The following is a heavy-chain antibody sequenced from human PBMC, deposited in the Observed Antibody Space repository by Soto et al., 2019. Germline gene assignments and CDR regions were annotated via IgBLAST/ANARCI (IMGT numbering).Heavy chain of an antibody. CDR3: AKEPSLPPRAYCGGDCYSGY. CDR1: GFTFSSYA. V-gene: IGHV3-23*01. CDR2: ISGSGGST. Sequence: GGSLRLSCAASGFTFSSYAMSWVRQAPGKGLEWVSAISGSGGSTYYADSVKGRFTISRDNSKNTLYLQMNSLRAEDTAVYYCAKEPSLPPRAYCGGDCYSGYWGQGTLVTVSS. J-gene: IGHJ4*02. D-gene: IGHD2-21*01.